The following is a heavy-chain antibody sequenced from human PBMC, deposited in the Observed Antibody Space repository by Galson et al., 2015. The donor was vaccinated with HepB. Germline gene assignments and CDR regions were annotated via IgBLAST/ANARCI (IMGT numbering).Heavy chain of an antibody. D-gene: IGHD1-26*01. J-gene: IGHJ6*02. CDR2: FDPEDGET. CDR3: ATERLKVDYYYYYGMDV. V-gene: IGHV1-24*01. Sequence: SVKVSCKVSGYTLTELSMHWVRQAPGKGLEWMGGFDPEDGETIYARKFQGRVTMTEDTSTDTAYMELSSLRSEDTAVYYCATERLKVDYYYYYGMDVWGQGTTVTVSS. CDR1: GYTLTELS.